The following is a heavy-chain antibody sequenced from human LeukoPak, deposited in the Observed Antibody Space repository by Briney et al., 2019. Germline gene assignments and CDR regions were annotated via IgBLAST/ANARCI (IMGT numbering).Heavy chain of an antibody. J-gene: IGHJ4*02. CDR3: ARSLSDYNNNPLGF. CDR2: IYYSGST. D-gene: IGHD4-11*01. Sequence: SETLSLTCTVSGGSISSYYWSWIRQPPRKGLEWIGYIYYSGSTNYNPSLKSRVTISVDTSKNQFSLRLSSVTAADTAVYYCARSLSDYNNNPLGFWGQGTLVTVSS. CDR1: GGSISSYY. V-gene: IGHV4-59*01.